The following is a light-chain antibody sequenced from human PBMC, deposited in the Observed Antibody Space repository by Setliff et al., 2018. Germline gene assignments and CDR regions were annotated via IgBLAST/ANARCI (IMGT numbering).Light chain of an antibody. Sequence: QSALAQPASVSWSPGQSITISCTGTSSDVGTYNYVSWYQQHPGTAPKLMIYDVSNRPSGVSNRFSGSKSGNTASLTISGLQPEDEADYYCCSYTDSSDLYVFGSGTKGTV. CDR3: CSYTDSSDLYV. CDR2: DVS. V-gene: IGLV2-14*03. CDR1: SSDVGTYNY. J-gene: IGLJ1*01.